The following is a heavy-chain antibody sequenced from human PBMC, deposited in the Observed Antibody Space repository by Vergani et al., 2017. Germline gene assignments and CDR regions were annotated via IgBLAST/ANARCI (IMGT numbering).Heavy chain of an antibody. D-gene: IGHD3-10*02. J-gene: IGHJ3*02. CDR2: INHSGST. CDR1: GGSFSGYY. CDR3: ARDVRVKGAKDAFDI. V-gene: IGHV4-34*01. Sequence: QVQLQQWGAGLLKPSETLSLTCAVYGGSFSGYYWSWIRQPPGKGLEWIGEINHSGSTNYNPSLKSRVTISVDTSKNQFSLKLSSVTAADTAVYYCARDVRVKGAKDAFDIWSQGTMVTVSS.